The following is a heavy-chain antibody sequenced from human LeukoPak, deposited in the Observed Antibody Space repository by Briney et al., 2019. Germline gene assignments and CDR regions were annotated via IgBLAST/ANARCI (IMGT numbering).Heavy chain of an antibody. CDR2: IIPIFGTA. D-gene: IGHD3/OR15-3a*01. Sequence: SVKVSCKASGGTFSSYAISWVRQAPGQGLEWMGGIIPIFGTASYAQKFQGRVTMTRDMSTSTVYMELSSLRSEDTAVYYCARQRVGQLLDAFDIWGQGTMVTVSS. CDR3: ARQRVGQLLDAFDI. CDR1: GGTFSSYA. J-gene: IGHJ3*02. V-gene: IGHV1-69*05.